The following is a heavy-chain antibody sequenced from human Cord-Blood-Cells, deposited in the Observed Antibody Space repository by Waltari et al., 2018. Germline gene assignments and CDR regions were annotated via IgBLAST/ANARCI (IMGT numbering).Heavy chain of an antibody. CDR3: ASADWNDVGAFDI. Sequence: QVQLVQSGAEVKKPGASVKVSCKASGYTFTSYAMHWVRQAPGQRLEWMGWINAGNGNTKYSQKCQGRVTITRDTAASTAYMELSSLRSEDTAVYYCASADWNDVGAFDIWGQGTRVTVSS. CDR1: GYTFTSYA. V-gene: IGHV1-3*01. J-gene: IGHJ3*02. D-gene: IGHD1-1*01. CDR2: INAGNGNT.